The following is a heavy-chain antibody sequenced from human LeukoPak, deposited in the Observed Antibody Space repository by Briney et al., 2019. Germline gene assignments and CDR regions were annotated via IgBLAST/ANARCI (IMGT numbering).Heavy chain of an antibody. CDR2: IYSSGST. V-gene: IGHV4-4*07. Sequence: SQTLSLTCAVSGGSINSYYWSWIRQPAGKGLEWIGRIYSSGSTNYNPSLKSRVSMSVDTSKNQFSLKLTSVTAADTAVYYCARGGKATVVTMWGQGILVTVSS. D-gene: IGHD4-23*01. CDR3: ARGGKATVVTM. CDR1: GGSINSYY. J-gene: IGHJ4*02.